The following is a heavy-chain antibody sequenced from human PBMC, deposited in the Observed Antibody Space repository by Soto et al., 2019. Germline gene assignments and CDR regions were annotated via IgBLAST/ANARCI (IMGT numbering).Heavy chain of an antibody. J-gene: IGHJ4*02. D-gene: IGHD2-21*01. CDR2: VIPIFQTA. V-gene: IGHV1-69*06. Sequence: QVQLVQSGAEVKKPGSPVKVSCKASGGTFSSYAFTWVRQAPGQGLEWMGGVIPIFQTADYAQNFQGRVTITADKSTSTAYMELSSLRSEDTAVYYCARGGGGSYPFYFDFWGQGTLVTV. CDR3: ARGGGGSYPFYFDF. CDR1: GGTFSSYA.